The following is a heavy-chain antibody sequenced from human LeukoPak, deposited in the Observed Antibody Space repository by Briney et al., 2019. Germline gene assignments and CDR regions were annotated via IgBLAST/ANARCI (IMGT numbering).Heavy chain of an antibody. CDR1: GFTLSDYY. CDR3: ARDVNGYCSSTSCPRGPPYNWFDP. CDR2: ISSSGSTI. D-gene: IGHD2-2*01. J-gene: IGHJ5*02. V-gene: IGHV3-11*01. Sequence: GGSLRLSCAASGFTLSDYYMSWIRQAPGKGLEWVSYISSSGSTIYYADSVKGRFTISRDNAKNSLYLQMNSLRAEDTAVYYCARDVNGYCSSTSCPRGPPYNWFDPWGQGTLVTVSS.